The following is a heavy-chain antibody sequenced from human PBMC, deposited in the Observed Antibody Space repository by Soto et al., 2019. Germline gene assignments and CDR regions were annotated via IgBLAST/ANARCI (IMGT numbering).Heavy chain of an antibody. D-gene: IGHD1-26*01. V-gene: IGHV4-31*03. CDR1: GGSISSGGYY. Sequence: SETLSLTCTVSGGSISSGGYYWSWIRQHPGKGQEWIGYIYYSGSTYYNPSLKSRVTISVDTSKNQFSLKLSSVTAADTAVYYCARVFLSRGWELHGGLWAFFDYWGQGTLVTVSS. CDR2: IYYSGST. J-gene: IGHJ4*02. CDR3: ARVFLSRGWELHGGLWAFFDY.